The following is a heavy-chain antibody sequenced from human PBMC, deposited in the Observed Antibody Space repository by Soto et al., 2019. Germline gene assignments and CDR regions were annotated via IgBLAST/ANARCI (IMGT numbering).Heavy chain of an antibody. V-gene: IGHV3-30-3*01. CDR1: GFTFSTYA. CDR2: ISYGGSKK. Sequence: QVQLVESGGGVVQPGRPLRLSCAASGFTFSTYAMYWVRQAPGKGLEWMAVISYGGSKKYYADSVKGRFTISRDNPKNRLYLQMNSLRADDTAVYYCARDSHCGGDCSLYYFDYWGQGTLVTVSS. D-gene: IGHD2-21*02. J-gene: IGHJ4*02. CDR3: ARDSHCGGDCSLYYFDY.